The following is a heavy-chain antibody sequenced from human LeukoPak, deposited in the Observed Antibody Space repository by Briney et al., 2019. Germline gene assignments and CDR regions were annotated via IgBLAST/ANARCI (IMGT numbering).Heavy chain of an antibody. CDR1: GGSFSGYY. V-gene: IGHV4-34*01. D-gene: IGHD5-24*01. Sequence: PSETLSLTCAVHGGSFSGYYWSWIRQPPGKGLEWIGEIHHSGSTNYNPSLKSRVTISVDTSKIQFSLKLTSVTAADTAVYYCARSRGWLQSHPLDYWGQGTLVTVSS. CDR2: IHHSGST. J-gene: IGHJ4*02. CDR3: ARSRGWLQSHPLDY.